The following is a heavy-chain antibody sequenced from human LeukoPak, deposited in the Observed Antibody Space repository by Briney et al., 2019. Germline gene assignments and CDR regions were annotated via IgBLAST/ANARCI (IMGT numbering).Heavy chain of an antibody. CDR3: ARQDVAYCGGDCYSFPFDY. CDR2: IYPGDSDT. J-gene: IGHJ4*02. CDR1: GYSFTSYW. Sequence: PGESLKISCKGSGYSFTSYWIGWVRQMPGKGLEWMGIIYPGDSDTRYSPSFQGQVTISADKSISTAYLQWSSLKASDTAMYYCARQDVAYCGGDCYSFPFDYWGQGTLVTVSS. V-gene: IGHV5-51*01. D-gene: IGHD2-21*02.